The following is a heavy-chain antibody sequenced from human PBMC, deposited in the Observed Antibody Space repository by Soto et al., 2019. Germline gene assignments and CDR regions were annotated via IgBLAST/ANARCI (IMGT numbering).Heavy chain of an antibody. Sequence: QVQLQESGPGLVKSSETLSLTCTVSGGSISSSSFFWGWIRQPPGRGLEWIGSIYYSGSTYYNPSLKSRDTRSADTSKNQFSLQLRSVTAADTAVYYCARLYGGGYYSPDYWGQGTLVAVSS. CDR2: IYYSGST. J-gene: IGHJ4*02. CDR3: ARLYGGGYYSPDY. V-gene: IGHV4-39*01. CDR1: GGSISSSSFF. D-gene: IGHD3-3*01.